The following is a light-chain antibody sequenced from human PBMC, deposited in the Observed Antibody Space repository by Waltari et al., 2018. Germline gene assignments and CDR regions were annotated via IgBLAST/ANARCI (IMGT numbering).Light chain of an antibody. CDR2: GTS. J-gene: IGKJ3*01. V-gene: IGKV1-12*01. CDR1: QEIGKR. CDR3: QQAKSFPIT. Sequence: TQIPHSPSSVSASVGDRSPTPGRACQEIGKRFAWYQQKPGKAPNLLIYGTSSLQAGVPSRFSGSGSGTEFTLTISSLQPEDFATYYCQQAKSFPITFGPGTKVDIK.